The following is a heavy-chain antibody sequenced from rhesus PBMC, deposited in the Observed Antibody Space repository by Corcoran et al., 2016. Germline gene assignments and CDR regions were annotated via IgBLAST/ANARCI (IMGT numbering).Heavy chain of an antibody. CDR2: IYGSSVST. D-gene: IGHD4-29*01. Sequence: QVQLQESGPGVVKPSETLSLTCAVSGYSISSGYDWSWIRQPPGKGLDWIGYIYGSSVSTNYNPSLKNRFTISKDTSKNQFSLKLSSVTAADTAVYYCARDRTTVGYFDYWGQGVLVTVSS. CDR1: GYSISSGYD. V-gene: IGHV4-76*01. CDR3: ARDRTTVGYFDY. J-gene: IGHJ4*01.